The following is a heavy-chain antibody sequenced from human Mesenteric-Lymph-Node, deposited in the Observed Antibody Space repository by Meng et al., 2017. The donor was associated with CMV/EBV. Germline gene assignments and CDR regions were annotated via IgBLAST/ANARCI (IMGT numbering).Heavy chain of an antibody. CDR1: GFTFSSYA. V-gene: IGHV3-23*01. Sequence: GESLKISCAASGFTFSSYAMSWVRQAPGKGLEWVSAISGSGGATYYADSVKGRFTISRDNSKNTLYLQMNSLRAEDTAVYYCAKGDQWDQRWGYWGQGTLVTVSS. D-gene: IGHD1-26*01. CDR3: AKGDQWDQRWGY. CDR2: ISGSGGAT. J-gene: IGHJ4*02.